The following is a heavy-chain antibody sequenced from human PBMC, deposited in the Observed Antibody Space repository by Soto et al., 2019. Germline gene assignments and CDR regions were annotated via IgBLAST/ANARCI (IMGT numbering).Heavy chain of an antibody. V-gene: IGHV3-23*01. CDR2: ISGSGGST. D-gene: IGHD3-3*01. Sequence: EVQLLESGGGLVQPGGSLRLSCAASGFTFSSYAMSWVRQAPGKGLEWVSAISGSGGSTYYADSVKGRFTISRDISKITLYLQRNSLRAEGTAVYDWAKALRLGIVGVVIMADACDIWGQGTMVTVSS. CDR1: GFTFSSYA. J-gene: IGHJ3*02. CDR3: AKALRLGIVGVVIMADACDI.